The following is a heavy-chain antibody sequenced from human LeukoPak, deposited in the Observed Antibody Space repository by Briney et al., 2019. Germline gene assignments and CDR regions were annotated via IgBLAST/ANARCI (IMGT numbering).Heavy chain of an antibody. J-gene: IGHJ4*02. Sequence: SETLPLTCIVSGGSITSYYWSWIRQPPGKGLEWIGYIYNSGTTNYNPSLKSRVTISADTSKNQISLNLSSVTAADTAVYYCARDPSAFAGHFDYWGQGTLVTVFS. CDR3: ARDPSAFAGHFDY. D-gene: IGHD6-13*01. CDR1: GGSITSYY. V-gene: IGHV4-59*01. CDR2: IYNSGTT.